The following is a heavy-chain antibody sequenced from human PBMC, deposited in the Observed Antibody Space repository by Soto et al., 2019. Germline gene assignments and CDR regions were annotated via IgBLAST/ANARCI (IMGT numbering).Heavy chain of an antibody. J-gene: IGHJ6*03. CDR1: GGSISSGGYY. V-gene: IGHV4-31*03. CDR2: IYYSGST. Sequence: TLSLTCTVSGGSISSGGYYWIWIRQHPGKGLEWIGYIYYSGSTYYNPSLKSRVTISVDTSKNQFSLKLSSVTAADTAVYYCARVQLPPSYDFWSGYAPHYYYMDVWGKGTTVTVSS. D-gene: IGHD3-3*01. CDR3: ARVQLPPSYDFWSGYAPHYYYMDV.